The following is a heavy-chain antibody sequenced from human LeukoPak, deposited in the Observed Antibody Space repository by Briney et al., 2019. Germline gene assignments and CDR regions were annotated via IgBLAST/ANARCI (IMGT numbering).Heavy chain of an antibody. Sequence: PGGSLRLSCAASGFTFSSYAMSWVRQAPGKRLEWVSAISGSGGSTYYADSVKGRFTNSRDNSKNTLYLQMNSLGAEDTAVYYCARLPGYCSSNSCYKMTIPFDYWGQGTLVTVSS. J-gene: IGHJ4*02. CDR2: ISGSGGST. D-gene: IGHD2-2*02. CDR1: GFTFSSYA. CDR3: ARLPGYCSSNSCYKMTIPFDY. V-gene: IGHV3-23*01.